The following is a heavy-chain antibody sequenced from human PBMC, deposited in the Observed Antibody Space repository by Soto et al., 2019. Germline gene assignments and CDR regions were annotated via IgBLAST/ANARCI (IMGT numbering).Heavy chain of an antibody. CDR1: DYTFPSST. J-gene: IGHJ4*02. Sequence: QIQLVQSGPEVKKPGASVKVSCKASDYTFPSSTVSWLRQAPGQGLEWMGWINAYNGDTNYAQKLQGRVTMTTDTSTNTAYMELTGLGSDDTATYFCAIANYGDNDYWGQGTLVTVSS. CDR2: INAYNGDT. CDR3: AIANYGDNDY. D-gene: IGHD4-17*01. V-gene: IGHV1-18*01.